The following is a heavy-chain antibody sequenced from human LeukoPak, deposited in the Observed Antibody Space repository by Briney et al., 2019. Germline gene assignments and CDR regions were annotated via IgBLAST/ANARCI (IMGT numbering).Heavy chain of an antibody. CDR1: RFTFSRYW. J-gene: IGHJ6*03. CDR3: AREGMIFGVFRYMDV. Sequence: PGGSLRLSCVDSRFTFSRYWMSWVRQAPGKGLEWVANIKEDGSEEYYVDSVTGRFTISRDNAKNSLYLQMNSLRAEDTAVYYCAREGMIFGVFRYMDVWGKGTTVSVSS. D-gene: IGHD3-3*01. CDR2: IKEDGSEE. V-gene: IGHV3-7*01.